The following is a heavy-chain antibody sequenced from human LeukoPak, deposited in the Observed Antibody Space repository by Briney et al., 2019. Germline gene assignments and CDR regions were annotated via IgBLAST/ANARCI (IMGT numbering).Heavy chain of an antibody. J-gene: IGHJ4*02. CDR3: ARLGSSSWTFDY. CDR1: GFTFSSYA. CDR2: IKQDGSEK. V-gene: IGHV3-7*03. Sequence: GGSLRLSCAASGFTFSSYAMHWVRQAPGKGLEWVANIKQDGSEKYYVDSVKGRFTISRDNAKNSLYLQMNSLRAEDTAVYYCARLGSSSWTFDYWGQGTLVTVSS. D-gene: IGHD6-13*01.